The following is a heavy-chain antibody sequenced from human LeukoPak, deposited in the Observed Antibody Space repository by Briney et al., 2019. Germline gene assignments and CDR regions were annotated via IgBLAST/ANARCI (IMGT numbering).Heavy chain of an antibody. Sequence: ASVKVSCKVSGYTLTELSMHWVRQAPGKGLEWMGGFDPEDGETIYAQKFHGRVTMTEDTSTDTAYMELSSLRSEDTAVYYCATGRTSPNWFDPWGQGTLVTVSS. CDR3: ATGRTSPNWFDP. J-gene: IGHJ5*02. CDR1: GYTLTELS. V-gene: IGHV1-24*01. CDR2: FDPEDGET. D-gene: IGHD2-2*01.